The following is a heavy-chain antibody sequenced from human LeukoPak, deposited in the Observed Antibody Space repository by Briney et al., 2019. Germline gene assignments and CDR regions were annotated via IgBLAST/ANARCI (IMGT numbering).Heavy chain of an antibody. V-gene: IGHV3-9*03. CDR1: GFTFDNYA. D-gene: IGHD1-26*01. CDR2: INWSGGNI. J-gene: IGHJ3*02. CDR3: TRDRSGSYIGGSFHI. Sequence: PGRSLRLSCAASGFTFDNYAMHWVRQAPGKGLEWVSGINWSGGNICYADSVKGRFTISRDNAKNSLYLQMNSLRVDDMAFYYCTRDRSGSYIGGSFHIWGQGTMVTVSS.